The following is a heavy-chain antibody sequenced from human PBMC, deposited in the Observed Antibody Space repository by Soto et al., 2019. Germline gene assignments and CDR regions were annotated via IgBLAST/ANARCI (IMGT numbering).Heavy chain of an antibody. CDR2: INQDGSEK. J-gene: IGHJ3*02. D-gene: IGHD6-19*01. CDR3: ARGFWSRIAVAGIDAFDI. CDR1: GFRFSTFW. V-gene: IGHV3-7*05. Sequence: PGGSLRLSCVTSGFRFSTFWLNWVRQAPGRGLEWVANINQDGSEKYYVDSVKGRFTISRHNSKNTLYLQMNSLRAEDTAVYYCARGFWSRIAVAGIDAFDIWGQGTMVTVSS.